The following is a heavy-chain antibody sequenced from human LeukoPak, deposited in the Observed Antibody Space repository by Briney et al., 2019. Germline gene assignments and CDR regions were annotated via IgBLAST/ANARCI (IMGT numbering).Heavy chain of an antibody. Sequence: SETLSLTCTVSGGSISSYYWSWIRQPPGKGLEWSGYIYYSGSTNYNPSLKSRVTISVDTSKNQFSLKLSSVTAADTAVYYCAREECSSTSCYCLNWGQGTLVTVSS. V-gene: IGHV4-59*01. J-gene: IGHJ4*02. CDR3: AREECSSTSCYCLN. D-gene: IGHD2-2*01. CDR2: IYYSGST. CDR1: GGSISSYY.